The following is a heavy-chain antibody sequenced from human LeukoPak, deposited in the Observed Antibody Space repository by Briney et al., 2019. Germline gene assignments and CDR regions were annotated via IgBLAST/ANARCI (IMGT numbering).Heavy chain of an antibody. Sequence: PGGSLRLSCAASGFTFTNAWMSWVRQAPGKGLEGVGRIKGKADGGATDYAAPVKGRFTISRDDSKSTVSLQVNSLRTEDTAVYYCAKDRVRPETDIVVVPAANRPNRRPYYYYGMNVWGQGTTVTVSS. D-gene: IGHD2-2*01. V-gene: IGHV3-15*01. CDR3: AKDRVRPETDIVVVPAANRPNRRPYYYYGMNV. CDR2: IKGKADGGAT. CDR1: GFTFTNAW. J-gene: IGHJ6*02.